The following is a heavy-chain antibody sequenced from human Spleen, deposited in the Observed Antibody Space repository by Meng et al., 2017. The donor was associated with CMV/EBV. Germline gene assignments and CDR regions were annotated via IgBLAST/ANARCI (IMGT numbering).Heavy chain of an antibody. Sequence: SETLSLTCAVYGGSFSGYYWSWIRQPPGKGLEWIGEINHSGSTNYNPSLKSRVTISVDTSKNQFSLKLSSVTAADTAVYYCARENSSSSTYYYYGMDVWGQGTTVTVSS. J-gene: IGHJ6*02. V-gene: IGHV4-34*01. CDR1: GGSFSGYY. CDR3: ARENSSSSTYYYYGMDV. CDR2: INHSGST. D-gene: IGHD6-6*01.